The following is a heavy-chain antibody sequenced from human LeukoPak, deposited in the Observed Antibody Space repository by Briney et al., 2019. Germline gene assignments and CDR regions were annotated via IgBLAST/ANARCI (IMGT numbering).Heavy chain of an antibody. CDR2: IYPGDSDT. J-gene: IGHJ4*02. V-gene: IGHV5-51*01. D-gene: IGHD6-13*01. Sequence: GASLQISCKGSGCGFTSYWIGWVRRLPGKGLEWMGIIYPGDSDTRYSPSFQGQVTISADESISTAYLQWSSLKASDTAMYYCARAGVSWHFDYWGQGTLVTVSS. CDR3: ARAGVSWHFDY. CDR1: GCGFTSYW.